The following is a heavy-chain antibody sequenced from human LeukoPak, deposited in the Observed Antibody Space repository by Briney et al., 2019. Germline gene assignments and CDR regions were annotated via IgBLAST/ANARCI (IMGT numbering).Heavy chain of an antibody. CDR2: INYSGST. V-gene: IGHV4-34*01. CDR1: GGSFSGYY. J-gene: IGHJ4*02. Sequence: SETLSLTCAVYGGSFSGYYWSWIRQPPGKGLEWIGEINYSGSTNYNPSLKSRVTISVDTSKNQFSLKLSSVTAADTAVYYCARRTHYYYDSSGYSYWGQGTLVTVSS. D-gene: IGHD3-22*01. CDR3: ARRTHYYYDSSGYSY.